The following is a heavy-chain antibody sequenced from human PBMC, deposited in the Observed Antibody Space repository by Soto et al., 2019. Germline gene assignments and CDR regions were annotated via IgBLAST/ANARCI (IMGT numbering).Heavy chain of an antibody. J-gene: IGHJ4*02. D-gene: IGHD3-10*01. Sequence: QLQLVHSGAEVRRPGASVKVSCRASGYTFSNYDINWVRQATGQGLEWMGWMNPDSGNTGYAQKFQGRVTMTRDTSISTAYLELSSLRSEDTAVYYCARGGFGTGSYFNYWGQGTLVIVSS. CDR1: GYTFSNYD. CDR2: MNPDSGNT. V-gene: IGHV1-8*01. CDR3: ARGGFGTGSYFNY.